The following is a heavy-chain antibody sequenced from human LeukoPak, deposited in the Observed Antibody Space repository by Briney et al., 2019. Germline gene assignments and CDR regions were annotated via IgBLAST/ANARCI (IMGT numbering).Heavy chain of an antibody. CDR2: IYYSGST. V-gene: IGHV4-28*01. CDR3: ARHGCSSTSCYTLSDAFDI. J-gene: IGHJ3*02. Sequence: PSETLSLTCAVSGYSISSSNWWGWIRQPPGKGLEWIGYIYYSGSTYYNPSLKSRVTISVDTSKNQFSLKLSSVTAADTAVYYCARHGCSSTSCYTLSDAFDIWGQGTMVTVSS. CDR1: GYSISSSNW. D-gene: IGHD2-2*02.